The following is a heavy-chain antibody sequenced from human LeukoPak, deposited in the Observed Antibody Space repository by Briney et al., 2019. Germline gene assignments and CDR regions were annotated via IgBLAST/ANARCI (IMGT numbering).Heavy chain of an antibody. CDR1: GFTFSTYN. Sequence: PGGSLRLSCAASGFTFSTYNMNWVRQAPGKGLEWVSHITSSSTNIYYADSVKGRFTISRDNAKNALSLQMNSLRDEDTAVHYCATSGNYYLKYWGQGTLVTVSS. V-gene: IGHV3-48*02. D-gene: IGHD1-26*01. CDR2: ITSSSTNI. CDR3: ATSGNYYLKY. J-gene: IGHJ4*02.